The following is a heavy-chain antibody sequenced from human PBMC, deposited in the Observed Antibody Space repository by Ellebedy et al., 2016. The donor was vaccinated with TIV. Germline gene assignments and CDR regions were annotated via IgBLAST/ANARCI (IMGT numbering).Heavy chain of an antibody. CDR3: ATDGSYGDYLSPQHAFTI. Sequence: GGSLRLSCTASRFTFSSYWMSWVRQAPGKGLEWVATINQDGRQKYYVDSVKGRFTISRDNVKNSLYLQVNSLRAEDTAVYYCATDGSYGDYLSPQHAFTIWGQGTMVTVSS. J-gene: IGHJ3*02. D-gene: IGHD4-17*01. V-gene: IGHV3-7*01. CDR2: INQDGRQK. CDR1: RFTFSSYW.